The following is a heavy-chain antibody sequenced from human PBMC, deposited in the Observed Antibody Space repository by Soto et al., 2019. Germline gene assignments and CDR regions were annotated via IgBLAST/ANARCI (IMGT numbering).Heavy chain of an antibody. V-gene: IGHV1-8*01. J-gene: IGHJ5*02. D-gene: IGHD3-10*01. Sequence: GXSVKVSCKASGYTFTNYEINWGRQATVQGLEWMGWMNPGSGNTGYAHKFQGRVTMTRNISISTAYMELSRLGSDDTAIYYCARMASSGSLNWFDPWGQGTLVTVSS. CDR3: ARMASSGSLNWFDP. CDR1: GYTFTNYE. CDR2: MNPGSGNT.